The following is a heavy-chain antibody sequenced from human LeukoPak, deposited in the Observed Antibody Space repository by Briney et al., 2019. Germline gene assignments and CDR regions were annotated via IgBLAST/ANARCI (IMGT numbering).Heavy chain of an antibody. CDR2: VSYDGSFK. V-gene: IGHV3-30*18. CDR1: GFTFSSYA. D-gene: IGHD2-15*01. CDR3: AKGRAASRFYIYYALDV. Sequence: GGSLRLSCAGSGFTFSSYAMHWVRQAPGKGLEWVALVSYDGSFKHYADSVKGRFTISRDNSENTSSLQMDSPRAEDTAVYYCAKGRAASRFYIYYALDVWGQGTTVTVSS. J-gene: IGHJ6*02.